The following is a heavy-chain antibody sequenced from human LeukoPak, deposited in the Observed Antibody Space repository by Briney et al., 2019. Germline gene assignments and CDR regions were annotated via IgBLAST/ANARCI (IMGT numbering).Heavy chain of an antibody. V-gene: IGHV4-38-2*01. CDR3: ARIRMITFGGVIVRTYYFDY. D-gene: IGHD3-16*02. Sequence: SETLSLTCAVSNYSISSGYYWGWIRQPPGKGLEWIGSIYHRGNTYYNPSLKSRVTITVDTSKNPFSLKLSSVTAADTAVYYCARIRMITFGGVIVRTYYFDYWGQGTLVIVSS. CDR2: IYHRGNT. CDR1: NYSISSGYY. J-gene: IGHJ4*02.